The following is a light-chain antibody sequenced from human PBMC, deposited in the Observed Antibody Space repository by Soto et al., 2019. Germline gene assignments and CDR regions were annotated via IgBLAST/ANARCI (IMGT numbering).Light chain of an antibody. Sequence: EIVLTQSPGTLSLSPGERATLSCRASQSVSSSYLAWYQQKPGQAPRLHIYGASSMATGIPDRFSGSGSGTDFAITISRLAHGDLAVYYYQQYGSSPRTFGQRTKLEIK. CDR3: QQYGSSPRT. CDR2: GAS. V-gene: IGKV3-20*01. CDR1: QSVSSSY. J-gene: IGKJ2*01.